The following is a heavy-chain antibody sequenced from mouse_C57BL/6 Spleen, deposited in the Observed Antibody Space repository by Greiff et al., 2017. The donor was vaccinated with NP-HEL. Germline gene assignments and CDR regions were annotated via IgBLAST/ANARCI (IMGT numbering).Heavy chain of an antibody. CDR2: ISYDGSN. J-gene: IGHJ4*01. V-gene: IGHV3-6*01. D-gene: IGHD3-2*02. CDR1: GYSITSGYY. CDR3: AREQLRLPMDY. Sequence: DVKLQESGPGLVKPSPSLSLTCSVPGYSITSGYYWNWIRQFPGNKLEWMGYISYDGSNNYNPSLKNRIAITRDTSKNQFFLKLNSVTTEDTATYYCAREQLRLPMDYWGQGTSVTVSS.